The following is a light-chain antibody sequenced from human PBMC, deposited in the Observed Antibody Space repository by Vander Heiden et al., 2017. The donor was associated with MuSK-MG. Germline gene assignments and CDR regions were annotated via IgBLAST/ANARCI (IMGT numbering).Light chain of an antibody. CDR1: QSVLYSSNNKNY. CDR2: WAS. CDR3: HQDDGPAYT. J-gene: IGKJ2*01. Sequence: DIVMTQSPDSLAVSLGERATINCKSSQSVLYSSNNKNYLAWYQQKPGQPPKLVLYWASTRESGVPDRFSGSGSGTDFTLTISSLHAEDVAVYYCHQDDGPAYTFGPGTKLEIK. V-gene: IGKV4-1*01.